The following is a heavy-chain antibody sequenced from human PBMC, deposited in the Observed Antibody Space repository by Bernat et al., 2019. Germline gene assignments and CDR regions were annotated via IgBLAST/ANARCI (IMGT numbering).Heavy chain of an antibody. J-gene: IGHJ3*02. Sequence: EVQLVESGGGLVKPGGPLGLSCVASEFTFSNAWMSWVGQAPGKGLEGVGRIKSKTDGGTTDYAAPVKGRFTISRDDSKNTLYLQMNSLKTEDTAVYYCTTYTRRRAFDIWGQGTMVTVSS. D-gene: IGHD2-2*02. V-gene: IGHV3-15*01. CDR1: EFTFSNAW. CDR3: TTYTRRRAFDI. CDR2: IKSKTDGGTT.